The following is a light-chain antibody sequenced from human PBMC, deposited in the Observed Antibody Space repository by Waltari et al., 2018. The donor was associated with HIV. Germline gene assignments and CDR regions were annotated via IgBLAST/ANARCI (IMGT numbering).Light chain of an antibody. CDR2: DVT. Sequence: QSALTQPASVSGSPGQSITISCTGTSSDIGGSNSVSWYQQHPGKAPKLMIYDVTNRPSGVSNRFSGSRSGNTAALTISGLQAEDEADYYCSSYRSTAVVFGGGTKLTVL. CDR3: SSYRSTAVV. J-gene: IGLJ2*01. V-gene: IGLV2-14*03. CDR1: SSDIGGSNS.